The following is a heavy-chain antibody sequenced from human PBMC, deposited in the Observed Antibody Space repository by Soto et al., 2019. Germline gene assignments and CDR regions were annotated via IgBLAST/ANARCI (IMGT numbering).Heavy chain of an antibody. CDR1: GGSISSGGYY. D-gene: IGHD2-15*01. Sequence: QVQLQESGAGLVKPSQTLSLTCTVSGGSISSGGYYWSWIRQHPGKGLEWIGYIYYSGSTYYNPSLKSRVTISVDTSKNQFSLKLSSVTAADTAVYYCARVQLGYCSGGSCPGDGMDVWGQGTTVTVSS. CDR3: ARVQLGYCSGGSCPGDGMDV. J-gene: IGHJ6*02. V-gene: IGHV4-31*03. CDR2: IYYSGST.